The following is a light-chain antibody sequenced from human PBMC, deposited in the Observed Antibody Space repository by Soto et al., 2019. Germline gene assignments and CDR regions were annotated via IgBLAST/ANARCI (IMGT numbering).Light chain of an antibody. CDR2: GAS. J-gene: IGKJ5*01. Sequence: EIVMTQSPATLSVSPGERATLSCRASQSLSSNLAWYQQKPVQAPRLLIYGASSRATGIPDRFSGSGSGTDFTLTISRLEPGDFAVYYCQQHGISHITFGQGTRLEIK. CDR3: QQHGISHIT. CDR1: QSLSSN. V-gene: IGKV3-20*01.